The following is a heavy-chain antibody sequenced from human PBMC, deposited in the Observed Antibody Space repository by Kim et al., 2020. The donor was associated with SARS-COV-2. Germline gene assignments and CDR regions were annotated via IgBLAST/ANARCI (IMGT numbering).Heavy chain of an antibody. CDR3: ARGGRTRWLQTRGDY. D-gene: IGHD5-12*01. V-gene: IGHV3-30*04. Sequence: GGSLRLSCAASGFTFSSYAMHWVRQAPGKGLEWVAVISYDGSNKYYADSVKGRFTISRDNSKNTLYLQMNSLRAEDTAVYYCARGGRTRWLQTRGDYWGQGTLVTVSS. CDR1: GFTFSSYA. CDR2: ISYDGSNK. J-gene: IGHJ4*02.